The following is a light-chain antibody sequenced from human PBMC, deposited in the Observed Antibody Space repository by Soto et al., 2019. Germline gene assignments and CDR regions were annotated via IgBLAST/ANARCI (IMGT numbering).Light chain of an antibody. V-gene: IGKV1-5*03. J-gene: IGKJ1*01. CDR1: QSISSW. Sequence: DIQMTQSPSTLSASVGDRVTITCRASQSISSWLAWYQQKPGKAPKLLIYKASSFESGVPSRFSVRGSGTEFTLTISSLQPDDFATYYCQQYNSYPWTFGQGTKVEIK. CDR3: QQYNSYPWT. CDR2: KAS.